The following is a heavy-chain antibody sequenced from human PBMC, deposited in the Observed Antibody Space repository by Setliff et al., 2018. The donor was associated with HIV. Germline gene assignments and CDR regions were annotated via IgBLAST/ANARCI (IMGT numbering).Heavy chain of an antibody. CDR1: GGPISTDHN. V-gene: IGHV4-39*01. CDR2: IHEKGHT. Sequence: TSETLSLTCTVSGGPISTDHNWGWFRHPPGKGLEWIAGIHEKGHTYYNPSLKSRVTILMDTSNKQFSVRLRSVTAADTATYYCARHRQWHLLPDHWGQGVWVTVSS. J-gene: IGHJ4*02. CDR3: ARHRQWHLLPDH. D-gene: IGHD6-19*01.